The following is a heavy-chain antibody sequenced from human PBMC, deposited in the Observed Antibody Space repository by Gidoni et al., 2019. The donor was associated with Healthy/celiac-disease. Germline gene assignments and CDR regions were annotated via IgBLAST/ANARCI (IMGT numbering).Heavy chain of an antibody. CDR3: ARDRGYDFWSGYLGKYGMDV. CDR1: GFTFSSYS. CDR2: ISSSSSYI. D-gene: IGHD3-3*01. J-gene: IGHJ6*02. V-gene: IGHV3-21*01. Sequence: EVQLVESGGGLVKPGGSLRLSCAASGFTFSSYSMNWVRQAPGKGLEWVSSISSSSSYIYYADSVKGRFTISRDNAKNSLYLQMNSLRAEDTAVYYCARDRGYDFWSGYLGKYGMDVWGQGTTVTVSS.